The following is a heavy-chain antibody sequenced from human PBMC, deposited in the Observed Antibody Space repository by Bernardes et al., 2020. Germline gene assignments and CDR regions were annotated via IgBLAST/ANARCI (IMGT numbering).Heavy chain of an antibody. Sequence: GGSLRLSCAASGFTFSSYSMNWVRQAPGKGLEWVSVISSSGAYTDYADSMKGRFTISRDNAKNLLHLQMSSLSGDDTGLYYCARETESWSGHCTHWGQGTLVTVSS. CDR2: ISSSGAYT. CDR3: ARETESWSGHCTH. D-gene: IGHD3-3*01. J-gene: IGHJ4*02. CDR1: GFTFSSYS. V-gene: IGHV3-21*01.